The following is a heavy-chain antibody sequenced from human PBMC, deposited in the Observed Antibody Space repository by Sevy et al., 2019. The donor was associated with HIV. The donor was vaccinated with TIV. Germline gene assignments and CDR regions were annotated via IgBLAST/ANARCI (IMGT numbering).Heavy chain of an antibody. Sequence: GGSLRLSCAASGFTFTNAWMNWVRQAPGKGLQWVGRIKSKTDGGTTDYAAPVKGRFTISRDDSKNTLYLQMNSLKTEDTAVYCGTTGVLGGREGEHTFDIWGQGTMVTVSS. D-gene: IGHD1-26*01. J-gene: IGHJ3*02. CDR3: TTGVLGGREGEHTFDI. CDR1: GFTFTNAW. CDR2: IKSKTDGGTT. V-gene: IGHV3-15*01.